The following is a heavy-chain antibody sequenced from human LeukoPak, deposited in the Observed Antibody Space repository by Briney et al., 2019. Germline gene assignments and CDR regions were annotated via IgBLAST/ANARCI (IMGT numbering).Heavy chain of an antibody. J-gene: IGHJ4*02. D-gene: IGHD3-22*01. Sequence: SETLSLTCTVSGGSISSGDYYWSWIRQPPGKGLEWIGYIYYSGSTYYNPSLKSRVTISVDTSKNQFSLKLSSVTAADTAVYYCASRDSSGYYLYDYWGQGTLVTVSS. CDR3: ASRDSSGYYLYDY. CDR1: GGSISSGDYY. CDR2: IYYSGST. V-gene: IGHV4-30-4*02.